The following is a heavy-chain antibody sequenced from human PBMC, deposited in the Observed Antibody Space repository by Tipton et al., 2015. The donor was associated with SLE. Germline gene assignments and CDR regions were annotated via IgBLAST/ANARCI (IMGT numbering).Heavy chain of an antibody. V-gene: IGHV3-53*04. J-gene: IGHJ3*02. CDR3: AGGDGYSSSSDAFDI. Sequence: SLRLSCAASGFTVSSNYMSWVRQAPGKGLEWVSVIYSGGSTYYADSVKGRFTISRYNSKNTLYLQMNSLRAEDTAVYYCAGGDGYSSSSDAFDIWGQGTIVTVSS. CDR1: GFTVSSNY. D-gene: IGHD6-6*01. CDR2: IYSGGST.